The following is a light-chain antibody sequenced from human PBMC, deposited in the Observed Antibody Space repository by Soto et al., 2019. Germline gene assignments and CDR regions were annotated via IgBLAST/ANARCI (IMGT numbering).Light chain of an antibody. V-gene: IGLV1-44*01. CDR2: SNN. CDR3: AAWDDSLNGPYV. Sequence: QSVLTQPPSVSGTPGQRVTISCSGSSSNIGSNTVNWYQKLPGTAPKVLIYSNNQRPSGVPDRFSGSKSGTSASLAISGLQSEDEADYYCAAWDDSLNGPYVFGTGTKVTVL. CDR1: SSNIGSNT. J-gene: IGLJ1*01.